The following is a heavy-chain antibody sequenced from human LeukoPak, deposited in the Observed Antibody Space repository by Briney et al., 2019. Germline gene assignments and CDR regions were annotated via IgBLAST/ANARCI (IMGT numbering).Heavy chain of an antibody. Sequence: GGSLTLSCAASGFTFSSYAMSWLRQAPGKGLGWVSDISGSGGSTYYADSVKRRFTISRDNSQNTLYMQMNSWRAEDTAVYYCAKLGRLVRPNYYYFYMDVWGKGTTVTVSS. V-gene: IGHV3-23*01. CDR1: GFTFSSYA. CDR2: ISGSGGST. J-gene: IGHJ6*03. CDR3: AKLGRLVRPNYYYFYMDV. D-gene: IGHD6-6*01.